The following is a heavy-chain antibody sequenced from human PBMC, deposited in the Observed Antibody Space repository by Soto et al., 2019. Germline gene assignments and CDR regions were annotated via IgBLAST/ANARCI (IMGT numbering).Heavy chain of an antibody. Sequence: PSERLSLTGFVGGGFISNGYYSWSWIRQPPGKGLESIGNIYYSGNTYYNPSLKSRLIISIDTSKYQFSLKVGSVTAADTAVYYCASSSLYGM. V-gene: IGHV4-30-4*01. CDR2: IYYSGNT. CDR3: ASSSLYGM. CDR1: GGFISNGYYS. J-gene: IGHJ6*01.